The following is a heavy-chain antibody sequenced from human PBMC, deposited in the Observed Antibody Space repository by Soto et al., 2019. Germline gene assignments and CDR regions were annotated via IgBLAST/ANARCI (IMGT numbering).Heavy chain of an antibody. CDR1: GGSISSSSYY. CDR2: IFYSGST. CDR3: GIVLVPAAMPGYYYYYGMDV. J-gene: IGHJ6*02. V-gene: IGHV4-39*01. Sequence: PSETLSLTCTVSGGSISSSSYYWGWIRQPPGKGLEWIGSIFYSGSTYYNPSLKSRVTISVDTSKNQFSLKLSSVTAADTAVYYCGIVLVPAAMPGYYYYYGMDVWGQGTTVTV. D-gene: IGHD2-2*01.